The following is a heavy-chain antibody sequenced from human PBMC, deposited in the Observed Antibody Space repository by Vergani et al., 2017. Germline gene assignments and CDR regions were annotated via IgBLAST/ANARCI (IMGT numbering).Heavy chain of an antibody. Sequence: QVQLVQSGSEVRKPGASVKISCPVSGYSLTELTIHWVRQAPGKGLEWMGGLDPEHGEVTFAHHIQGRVTMTEDRSTDTAYMELSSLRPEDTALYYCAIVTDYYDISGYFLDYLVQGTLVTVSS. CDR2: LDPEHGEV. CDR3: AIVTDYYDISGYFLDY. D-gene: IGHD3-22*01. V-gene: IGHV1-24*01. J-gene: IGHJ4*02. CDR1: GYSLTELT.